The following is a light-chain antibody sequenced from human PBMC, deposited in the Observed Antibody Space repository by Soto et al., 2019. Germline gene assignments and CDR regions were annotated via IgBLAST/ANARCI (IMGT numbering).Light chain of an antibody. CDR3: QQRWT. J-gene: IGKJ1*01. CDR1: QSVSSSY. V-gene: IGKV3-20*01. Sequence: EIGLTQSPGTLSLSPGERATLSCRASQSVSSSYLAWYQQKPGQATRLLIYGASSRATGIPDRFSGSGSGTDFTLTISRLEPEDFAVYYCQQRWTFGQGTKVEIK. CDR2: GAS.